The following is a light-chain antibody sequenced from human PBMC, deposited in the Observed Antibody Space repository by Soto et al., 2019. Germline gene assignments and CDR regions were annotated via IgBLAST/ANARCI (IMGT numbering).Light chain of an antibody. Sequence: EIECTEAPSIRSQFSGYKDTLTCMASQSVSSYLAWYQQKPGQAPRLLIYDVSSRATGIPARFSGSGSGTDFTLTISSLEPEDFAVYYCQQRSNWSWTFGQGTKVDIK. CDR1: QSVSSY. CDR3: QQRSNWSWT. V-gene: IGKV3-11*01. CDR2: DVS. J-gene: IGKJ1*01.